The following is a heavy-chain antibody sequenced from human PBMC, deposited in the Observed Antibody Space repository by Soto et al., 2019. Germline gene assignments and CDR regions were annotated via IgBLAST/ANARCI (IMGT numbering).Heavy chain of an antibody. CDR3: ARVNRELLGGYYFDY. V-gene: IGHV4-61*08. CDR2: IYYSGST. Sequence: PSETLSLTCTVSGDSVSSGGYYWSWIRQPPGKGLEWIGYIYYSGSTNYNPPLKSRVTISVDTSKNQFSLKLSSVTAADTAVYYCARVNRELLGGYYFDYWGQGTLVTVSS. CDR1: GDSVSSGGYY. J-gene: IGHJ4*02. D-gene: IGHD1-26*01.